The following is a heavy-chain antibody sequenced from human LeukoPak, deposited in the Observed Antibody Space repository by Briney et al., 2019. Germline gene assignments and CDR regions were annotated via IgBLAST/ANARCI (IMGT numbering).Heavy chain of an antibody. Sequence: GGSLRLSCAASGFTVSSYSMNWVRQAPGKGLEWVSYIGSSSNAIYYADSVKGRFTISRDNAKNSLYLQMHSLRDEDTAVYYCATYWNWGQGTLVTVSS. CDR1: GFTVSSYS. CDR3: ATYWN. J-gene: IGHJ4*02. V-gene: IGHV3-48*02. D-gene: IGHD2-15*01. CDR2: IGSSSNAI.